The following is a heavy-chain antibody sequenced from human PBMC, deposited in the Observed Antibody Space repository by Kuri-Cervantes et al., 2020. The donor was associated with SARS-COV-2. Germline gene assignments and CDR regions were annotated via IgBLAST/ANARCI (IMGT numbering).Heavy chain of an antibody. Sequence: GESLKISCAACGFTFSSYGMHWVRQAPGKGLEWVAFIRYDGSNKYYADSVKGRFTISRDNSKNTLYLQMNSLRAEDTAVYYCARDLAAVAGGGWFDPWGQGTLVTVSS. CDR2: IRYDGSNK. CDR1: GFTFSSYG. V-gene: IGHV3-30*02. CDR3: ARDLAAVAGGGWFDP. D-gene: IGHD6-19*01. J-gene: IGHJ5*02.